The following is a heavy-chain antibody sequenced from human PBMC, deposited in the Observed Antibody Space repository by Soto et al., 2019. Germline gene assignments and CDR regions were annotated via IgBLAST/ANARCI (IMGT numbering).Heavy chain of an antibody. V-gene: IGHV4-4*02. CDR1: GGSISSSNW. CDR3: ARLYSSGSSSLNWFDP. Sequence: SETLSLTCAVSGGSISSSNWWSCVRQPPGKGLEWIGEIYHSGSTNYNPSLKSRVTISVDKSKNQFSLKLSSVTAADTAVYYCARLYSSGSSSLNWFDPWGQGTLVTVSS. CDR2: IYHSGST. D-gene: IGHD6-25*01. J-gene: IGHJ5*02.